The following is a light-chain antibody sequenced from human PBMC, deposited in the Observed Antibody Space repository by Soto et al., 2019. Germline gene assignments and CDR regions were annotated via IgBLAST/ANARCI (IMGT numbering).Light chain of an antibody. CDR2: SND. Sequence: QSVLTQPPSASGTPGQRVTISCSGSSSNIGSNTVNWYQQLSGTAPKLLIYSNDQRPSGVPDRFSGSKSGTSASLAISGLQSEDEADYYCAAWDDTLNGYVFGAGTMVTVL. CDR3: AAWDDTLNGYV. V-gene: IGLV1-44*01. CDR1: SSNIGSNT. J-gene: IGLJ1*01.